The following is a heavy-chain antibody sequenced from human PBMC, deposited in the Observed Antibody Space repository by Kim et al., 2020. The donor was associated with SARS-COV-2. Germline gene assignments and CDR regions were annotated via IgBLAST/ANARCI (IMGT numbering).Heavy chain of an antibody. Sequence: GGSLRLSCAASGFTFRSYGMNWVRQAPGKGPEWVAVIWYDGTIKNYADSVKGRFTISRDNSENMMYLQMNSLRTEDTAVYSCVRDREGWSIDVWGQGTTVTVSS. CDR3: VRDREGWSIDV. J-gene: IGHJ6*02. CDR1: GFTFRSYG. CDR2: IWYDGTIK. V-gene: IGHV3-33*01.